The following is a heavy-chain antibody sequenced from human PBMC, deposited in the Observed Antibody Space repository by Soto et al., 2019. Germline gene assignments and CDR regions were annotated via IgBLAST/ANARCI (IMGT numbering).Heavy chain of an antibody. CDR2: INPSSGGT. Sequence: ASVKVSCKASGYTFTGYYMHWVRQAPGQGLERMGWINPSSGGTNYAQKFQGWVTMTRDTSISTAYMELSRLRSDDTAVYYCARAKSSGWYYFDYWGQGTLVTVSS. V-gene: IGHV1-2*04. D-gene: IGHD6-19*01. CDR1: GYTFTGYY. CDR3: ARAKSSGWYYFDY. J-gene: IGHJ4*02.